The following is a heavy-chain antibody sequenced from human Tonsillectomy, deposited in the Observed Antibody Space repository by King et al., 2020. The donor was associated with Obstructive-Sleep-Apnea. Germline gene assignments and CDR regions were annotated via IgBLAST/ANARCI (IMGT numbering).Heavy chain of an antibody. CDR3: ARIRTTYGSGRHFDY. D-gene: IGHD3-10*01. CDR2: IDWDDDK. CDR1: GFSLSTSGMC. Sequence: TLKESGPALVKPTQTLTLTCTFSGFSLSTSGMCVIWIRQPPGKALEWLARIDWDDDKYYSTSLKTRLTISKDTPKNQVVLTMTNMDPVDTATYYCARIRTTYGSGRHFDYWGQGTLVTVSS. V-gene: IGHV2-70*11. J-gene: IGHJ4*02.